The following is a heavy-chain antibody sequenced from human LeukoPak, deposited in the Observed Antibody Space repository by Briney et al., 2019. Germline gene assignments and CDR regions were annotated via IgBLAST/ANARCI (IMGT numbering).Heavy chain of an antibody. Sequence: KASETLSLTCTVSGGSISSGSYYWSWIRQPAGKGLEWIGRFYTSGSTNYNPSLKSRVTISVDTSKNQFSLKLSSVTAADTAVYYCAREGGIIGQQLVLGWFDPWGQGTLVTVSS. CDR2: FYTSGST. CDR1: GGSISSGSYY. D-gene: IGHD6-13*01. J-gene: IGHJ5*02. V-gene: IGHV4-61*02. CDR3: AREGGIIGQQLVLGWFDP.